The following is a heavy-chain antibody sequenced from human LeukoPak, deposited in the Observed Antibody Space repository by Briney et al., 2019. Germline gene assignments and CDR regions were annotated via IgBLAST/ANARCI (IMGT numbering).Heavy chain of an antibody. CDR2: IYWNDDK. J-gene: IGHJ5*02. V-gene: IGHV2-5*01. CDR3: AHGTYCSSTSCSYNWFDP. CDR1: GFSLSTSGVG. D-gene: IGHD2-2*01. Sequence: SGPTLVNPPQTLTLTCTFSGFSLSTSGVGVGWIRQPPGKALEWLALIYWNDDKRYSPSLKSRLTITKDTSKNQVVLTMTNMDPVDTATYYCAHGTYCSSTSCSYNWFDPWGQGTLVTVSS.